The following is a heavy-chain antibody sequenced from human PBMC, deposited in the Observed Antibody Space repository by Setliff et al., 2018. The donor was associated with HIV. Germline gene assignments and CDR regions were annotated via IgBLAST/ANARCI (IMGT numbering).Heavy chain of an antibody. CDR2: IYSDDYT. Sequence: ETLSLSCAGSGFILSEYTISWVRQAPGKGLEWVSIIYSDDYTKYADSLKGRFTISRDTSKNTLYLQMNSLRAEDTAVYYCARDSCRYEGSSCNHFDYWGQGTVVTVSS. D-gene: IGHD6-6*01. CDR3: ARDSCRYEGSSCNHFDY. J-gene: IGHJ4*02. CDR1: GFILSEYT. V-gene: IGHV3-66*01.